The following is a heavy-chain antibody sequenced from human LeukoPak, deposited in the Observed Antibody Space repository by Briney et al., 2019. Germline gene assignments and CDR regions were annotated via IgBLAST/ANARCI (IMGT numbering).Heavy chain of an antibody. CDR3: ARVMYYYDSSGYYPGEMGY. D-gene: IGHD3-22*01. V-gene: IGHV3-20*04. CDR2: INWNGGST. J-gene: IGHJ4*02. Sequence: GGSLRPSCAASGFTFDDYGMSWVSQAPGKGLEWVSGINWNGGSTGYADSVKGRFTISRDNAKNSLYLQMNSLRAEDTALYYCARVMYYYDSSGYYPGEMGYWGQGTLVTVSS. CDR1: GFTFDDYG.